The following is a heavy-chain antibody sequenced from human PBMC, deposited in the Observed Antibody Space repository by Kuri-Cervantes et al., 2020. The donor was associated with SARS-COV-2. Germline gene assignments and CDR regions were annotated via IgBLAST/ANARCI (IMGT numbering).Heavy chain of an antibody. J-gene: IGHJ5*02. CDR2: IYYSGST. Sequence: SETLSLTCTVSGGSISSSSYYWGWIRQPPGKGLEWIGSIYYSGSTYYNPSFKSRVTISVDTSKNQFSLKLSSVTAADTAVYYCVSTETGNTNWFDPWGQGTLVTVSS. V-gene: IGHV4-39*01. CDR1: GGSISSSSYY. D-gene: IGHD1-7*01. CDR3: VSTETGNTNWFDP.